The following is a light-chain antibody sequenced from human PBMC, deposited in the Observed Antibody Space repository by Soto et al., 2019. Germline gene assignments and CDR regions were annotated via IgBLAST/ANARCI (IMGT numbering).Light chain of an antibody. Sequence: QPVLTQPRSASGTPGQRVTISCSGSSSNIGSNTVNWYQQLPGTAPKLLIYNNNNRPSGVPDRFSGSKSGTSASLAIAGLQAEHEADYYCQSYDSSLSGYVFGSGTKLTVL. V-gene: IGLV1-44*01. CDR1: SSNIGSNT. CDR3: QSYDSSLSGYV. J-gene: IGLJ1*01. CDR2: NNN.